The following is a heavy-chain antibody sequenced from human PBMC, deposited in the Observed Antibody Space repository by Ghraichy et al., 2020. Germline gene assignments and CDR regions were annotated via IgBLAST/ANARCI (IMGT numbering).Heavy chain of an antibody. Sequence: ASVKVSCKASGYTFTGYYMHWVRQAPGQGLEWMGWINPNSGGTNYAQKFQGRVTMTRDTSISTAYMELSRLRSDDTAVYYCARDHGGATRTLYYFDYWGQGTLVTVSS. V-gene: IGHV1-2*02. CDR1: GYTFTGYY. D-gene: IGHD1-26*01. J-gene: IGHJ4*02. CDR3: ARDHGGATRTLYYFDY. CDR2: INPNSGGT.